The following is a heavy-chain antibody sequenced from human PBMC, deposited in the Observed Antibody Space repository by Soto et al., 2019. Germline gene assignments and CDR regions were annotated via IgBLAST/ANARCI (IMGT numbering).Heavy chain of an antibody. J-gene: IGHJ6*02. CDR1: GFTVSTNF. CDR2: IYSAGST. D-gene: IGHD5-18*01. Sequence: SLRLSCAASGFTVSTNFMTWVRQAPGKGLEWVSVIYSAGSTFYADSVKGRFTITRDNSKNTLYFQLNSLKAEDTAVYYCARARMQLWPNYYDDGLDVWGQGTTVTVSS. V-gene: IGHV3-66*01. CDR3: ARARMQLWPNYYDDGLDV.